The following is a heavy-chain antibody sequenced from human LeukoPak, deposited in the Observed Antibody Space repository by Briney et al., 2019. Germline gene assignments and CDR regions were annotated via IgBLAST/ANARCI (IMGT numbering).Heavy chain of an antibody. CDR1: GGSFSGYY. D-gene: IGHD2-21*02. V-gene: IGHV4-34*01. CDR3: ARATTTAITTSVRRANYYYGMDV. CDR2: INHSGST. Sequence: SETLSLTCAVYGGSFSGYYWSWIRQPPGKGLEWIGEINHSGSTNYNPSLKSRVTISVDTSKNQFSLKLSSVTAADTAVDYCARATTTAITTSVRRANYYYGMDVWGKGTTVTVSS. J-gene: IGHJ6*04.